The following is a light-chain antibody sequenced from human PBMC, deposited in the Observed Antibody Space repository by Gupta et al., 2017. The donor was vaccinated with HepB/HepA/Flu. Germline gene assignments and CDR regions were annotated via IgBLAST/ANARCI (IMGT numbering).Light chain of an antibody. Sequence: DIVMTQSPDSLAVSLGERATINCKSSQTVLYSLNSKNYLAWYQQKPGQPPKLLIYWASTRESGVPDRFSGSGSGTDFTLTISSLQAEDVSVYYCQQYYTTPFTFGPGTKVDI. CDR3: QQYYTTPFT. CDR1: QTVLYSLNSKNY. CDR2: WAS. V-gene: IGKV4-1*01. J-gene: IGKJ3*01.